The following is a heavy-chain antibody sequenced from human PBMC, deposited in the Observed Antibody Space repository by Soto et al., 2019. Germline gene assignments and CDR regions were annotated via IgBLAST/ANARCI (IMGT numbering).Heavy chain of an antibody. J-gene: IGHJ4*02. CDR2: IIPIFGTA. V-gene: IGHV1-69*06. CDR1: GGTFSSYA. Sequence: QVQLVQSGAEVKKPGSSVKVSCKASGGTFSSYAISWVRQTPGQGLEWMGGIIPIFGTANYAQKFQGRVTSTADKATITAYMELSSLRSEDTAVYYCAVNVDTAMAREDYWGQGTLVTVSS. CDR3: AVNVDTAMAREDY. D-gene: IGHD5-18*01.